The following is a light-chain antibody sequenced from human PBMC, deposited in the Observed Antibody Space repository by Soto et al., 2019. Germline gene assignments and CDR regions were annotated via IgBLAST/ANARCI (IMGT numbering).Light chain of an antibody. Sequence: QSALTQPASVSGSPGQSITISCTGTSSDLVSWYQHNPDKAPKLMIYEGTKRPSGVSNRFSGSKSGNTASLTISGLQAEDEADYYCCSYAVISTLVFGGGTKLTVL. CDR2: EGT. J-gene: IGLJ2*01. CDR3: CSYAVISTLV. CDR1: SSDL. V-gene: IGLV2-23*01.